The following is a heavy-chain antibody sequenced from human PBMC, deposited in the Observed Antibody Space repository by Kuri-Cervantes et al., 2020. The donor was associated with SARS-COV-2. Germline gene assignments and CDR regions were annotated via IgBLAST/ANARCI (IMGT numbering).Heavy chain of an antibody. CDR3: TRDDFWSGYYTS. D-gene: IGHD3-3*01. Sequence: GESLKISCTASGFTFGDYAMSWVRQAPGKGLEWVGFIRSKAYGGTTEYAASVKGRFTISRDDSKSTAYLQMNSLKTEDTAVYYCTRDDFWSGYYTSWGQGTLVTVSS. J-gene: IGHJ5*02. CDR2: IRSKAYGGTT. CDR1: GFTFGDYA. V-gene: IGHV3-49*04.